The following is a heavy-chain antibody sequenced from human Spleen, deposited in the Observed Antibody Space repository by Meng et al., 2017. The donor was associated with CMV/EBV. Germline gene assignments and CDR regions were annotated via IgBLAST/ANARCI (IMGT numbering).Heavy chain of an antibody. D-gene: IGHD3-3*01. V-gene: IGHV3-21*01. J-gene: IGHJ6*02. CDR3: AKDQSNTIFGVVTGYYYGMDV. Sequence: GESLKISCAASGFTFGGYCMNWVRQAPGKGLEWVSSISSTSTYIYYADSVKGRFTISRDNAKNSLYLEMDSLRAEDTAVYYCAKDQSNTIFGVVTGYYYGMDVWGQGTTVTVSS. CDR1: GFTFGGYC. CDR2: ISSTSTYI.